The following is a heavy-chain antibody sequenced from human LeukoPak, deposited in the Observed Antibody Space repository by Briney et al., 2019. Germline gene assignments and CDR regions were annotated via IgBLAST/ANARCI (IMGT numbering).Heavy chain of an antibody. Sequence: SETLSLTCAVYGGSFSGYYWSWIRQPPGKGLEWIGEINHSGSTNYYPSLKSRVTISVDTSKNQFSLKLSSVTAADTAVYYCARGSRATIFGLWGQGTLVTVSS. CDR1: GGSFSGYY. CDR3: ARGSRATIFGL. J-gene: IGHJ4*02. V-gene: IGHV4-34*01. CDR2: INHSGST. D-gene: IGHD3-3*01.